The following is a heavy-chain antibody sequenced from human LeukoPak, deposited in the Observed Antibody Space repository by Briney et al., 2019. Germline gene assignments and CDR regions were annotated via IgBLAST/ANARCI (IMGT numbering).Heavy chain of an antibody. CDR1: GFTFNDYY. CDR2: ISNSGAAI. V-gene: IGHV3-11*04. D-gene: IGHD2-2*01. CDR3: AREGGYCSSTSCDVFDY. Sequence: GGSLRLSCAASGFTFNDYYMTWIRQAPGKGLEWVSHISNSGAAIYADSVKGRFTISRDNAKNSLYLQMNSLRAEDTAVYYCAREGGYCSSTSCDVFDYWGQGTLVTVSS. J-gene: IGHJ4*02.